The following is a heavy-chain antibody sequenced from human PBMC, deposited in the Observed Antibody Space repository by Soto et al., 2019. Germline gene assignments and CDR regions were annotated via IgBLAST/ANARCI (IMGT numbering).Heavy chain of an antibody. CDR1: GGSISSGGYY. D-gene: IGHD3-22*01. CDR3: ARGYDSSGYYWALYYYYGMDV. J-gene: IGHJ6*02. Sequence: LSLTCTVSGGSISSGGYYWSWIRQHPGKGLEWIGYIYYSGSTYYNPSLKSRVTISVDTSKNQFSLKLSSVTAADTAVYYCARGYDSSGYYWALYYYYGMDVWGQGTTVTVSS. CDR2: IYYSGST. V-gene: IGHV4-31*03.